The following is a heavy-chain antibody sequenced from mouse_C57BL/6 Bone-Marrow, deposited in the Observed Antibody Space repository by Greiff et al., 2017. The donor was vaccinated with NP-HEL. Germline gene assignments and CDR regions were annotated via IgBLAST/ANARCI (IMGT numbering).Heavy chain of an antibody. CDR2: IRSKSNNYAT. J-gene: IGHJ3*01. CDR1: GFSFNTYA. D-gene: IGHD2-4*01. Sequence: EVNLVESGGGLVQPKGSLKLSCAASGFSFNTYAMTWVRQAPGKGLEWVARIRSKSNNYATYYAVSVKVRFTISRADSESMHYLQMNNLKNEDTAMFYCGRHSDYVFAYWGQGTLVTVSA. CDR3: GRHSDYVFAY. V-gene: IGHV10-1*01.